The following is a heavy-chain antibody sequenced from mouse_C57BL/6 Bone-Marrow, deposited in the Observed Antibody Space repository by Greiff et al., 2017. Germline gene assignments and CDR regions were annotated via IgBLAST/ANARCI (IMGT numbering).Heavy chain of an antibody. V-gene: IGHV1-61*01. CDR2: IYPSDSET. Sequence: VQLQQPGAELVRPGSSVKLSCKASGYTFPSYWMDWVKQRPGHGLEWIGKIYPSDSETHYNQKFKDKATLTVDKSSSTAYMQLSSLTAEDSAVYYCAREGEYVDVGGTGTTVTVSS. J-gene: IGHJ1*03. CDR1: GYTFPSYW. CDR3: AREGEYVDV.